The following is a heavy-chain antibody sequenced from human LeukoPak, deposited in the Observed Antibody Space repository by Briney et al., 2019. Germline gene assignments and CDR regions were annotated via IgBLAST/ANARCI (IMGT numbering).Heavy chain of an antibody. CDR1: GFTFSDYG. Sequence: TGGSLRLSCAASGFTFSDYGMHWVRQAPGQGLEWVALILYDGTNKYYADSVKGRFTISRDNSKNTLDLQMDSLRAEDTAVYYCAKDGFPPYGMGVWGQRTKGTGPS. V-gene: IGHV3-30*18. CDR3: AKDGFPPYGMGV. CDR2: ILYDGTNK. J-gene: IGHJ6*01.